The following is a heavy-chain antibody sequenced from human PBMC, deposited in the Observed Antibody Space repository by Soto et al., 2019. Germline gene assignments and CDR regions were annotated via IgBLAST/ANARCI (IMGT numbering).Heavy chain of an antibody. J-gene: IGHJ6*02. D-gene: IGHD4-17*01. CDR1: GGSISSYY. V-gene: IGHV4-59*01. Sequence: SETLSLTCTVSGGSISSYYWSWIRQPPGKGLEWIGYIYYSGSTNYNPSLKSRVTISVDTSKNQFSLKLSSVTAADTAVYYYARELGDPYYYYYGMDVWGQGTTVTVSS. CDR3: ARELGDPYYYYYGMDV. CDR2: IYYSGST.